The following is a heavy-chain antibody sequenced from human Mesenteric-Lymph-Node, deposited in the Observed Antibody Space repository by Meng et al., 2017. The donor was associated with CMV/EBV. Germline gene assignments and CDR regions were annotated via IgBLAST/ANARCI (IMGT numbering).Heavy chain of an antibody. D-gene: IGHD3-9*01. CDR3: ARAHYDVLTAYLY. CDR2: ISAYNGNT. Sequence: ASVKVSCKASGYTFTSYGISWVRQAPGQGLEWMGWISAYNGNTNYAQKFQGRVTMTRDTSISTAYMELSSLRSDDTAVYYCARAHYDVLTAYLYWGQGTLVTVSS. CDR1: GYTFTSYG. J-gene: IGHJ4*02. V-gene: IGHV1-18*01.